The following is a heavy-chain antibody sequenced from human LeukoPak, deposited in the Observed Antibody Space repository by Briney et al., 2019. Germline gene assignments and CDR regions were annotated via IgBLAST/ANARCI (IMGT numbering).Heavy chain of an antibody. CDR3: ARDRY. J-gene: IGHJ4*02. CDR2: IWYDGSNK. V-gene: IGHV3-33*08. Sequence: PGGSLRLSCAASGFTFSDYYMSWIRQAPGKGLEWVAVIWYDGSNKYCADSVKGRFTISRGNSKNTLYLQMNSLRAEDTAVYYCARDRYWGQGTLVTVSS. CDR1: GFTFSDYY.